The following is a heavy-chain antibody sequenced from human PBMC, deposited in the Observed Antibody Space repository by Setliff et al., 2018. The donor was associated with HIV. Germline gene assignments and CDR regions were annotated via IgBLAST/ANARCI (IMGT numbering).Heavy chain of an antibody. CDR2: VYHSGKT. V-gene: IGHV4-38-2*02. Sequence: PSETLSLTCTVSGQFISDGYYWGWIRQPPGKGLEWIGSVYHSGKTYYNPSLKSRVTMSADTSKNQISLMLRSMTGADTAVYYCAKHDFGEGSCFDPWGQGSLGTVSS. D-gene: IGHD3-16*01. CDR3: AKHDFGEGSCFDP. J-gene: IGHJ5*02. CDR1: GQFISDGYY.